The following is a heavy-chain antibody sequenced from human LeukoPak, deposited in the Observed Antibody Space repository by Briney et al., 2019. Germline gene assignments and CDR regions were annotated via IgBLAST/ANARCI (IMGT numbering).Heavy chain of an antibody. J-gene: IGHJ4*02. V-gene: IGHV3-11*01. CDR2: ISSSGSTI. CDR1: GFTFSDYY. D-gene: IGHD1-26*01. CDR3: ARVARIVGATSLDY. Sequence: PGGSLRLSCAASGFTFSDYYMSWIRQAPGKGLEWVSYISSSGSTIYYADSVKGRFTVSRDNAKNSLYLQMNSLRAEDTAVYYCARVARIVGATSLDYWGQGTLVTVSS.